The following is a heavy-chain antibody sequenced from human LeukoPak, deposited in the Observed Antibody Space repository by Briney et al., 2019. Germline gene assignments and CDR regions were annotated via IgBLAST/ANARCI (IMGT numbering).Heavy chain of an antibody. CDR2: ISYDERGK. Sequence: GXSLRLSCAASGFGFNYYGMVWFRQSPGKGLEWVATISYDERGKHYADSVQGRFTISRDNSKSVLYLQLDYLRPEDTAVYYCSTDGTPKFEHWGQGTLVTVSS. D-gene: IGHD3-16*01. CDR3: STDGTPKFEH. V-gene: IGHV3-30*03. J-gene: IGHJ1*01. CDR1: GFGFNYYG.